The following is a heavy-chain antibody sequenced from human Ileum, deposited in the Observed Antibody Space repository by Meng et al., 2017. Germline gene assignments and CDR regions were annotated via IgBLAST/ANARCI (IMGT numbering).Heavy chain of an antibody. CDR3: ARLLDSSDWGWFDP. J-gene: IGHJ5*02. V-gene: IGHV4-30-4*01. CDR2: IYYSGST. CDR1: GGSISSGDYY. Sequence: QVQLQESGPGLVKPSQTPSLTCTGSGGSISSGDYYWSWIRQPPGKGLEWIGYIYYSGSTYYNPSLKSRVTISVDTSKNQFSLKLSSVTTADTAVYYCARLLDSSDWGWFDPWGQGTLVTVSS. D-gene: IGHD3-22*01.